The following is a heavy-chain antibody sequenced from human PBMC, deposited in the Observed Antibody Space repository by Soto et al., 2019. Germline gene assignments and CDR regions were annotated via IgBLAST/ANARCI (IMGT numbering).Heavy chain of an antibody. CDR2: IIPILGET. CDR1: GTIFSSYT. Sequence: QVQLVQSGAEVKKPGSSVRVSCKASGTIFSSYTISWVRQAPGQGLEWMGRIIPILGETNSAQKFQGRVTLTADTYTNTAYLELNSLRLEDTAVYYCARGLGGRMDDWGQGTTVTVSS. D-gene: IGHD3-16*01. J-gene: IGHJ6*02. CDR3: ARGLGGRMDD. V-gene: IGHV1-69*08.